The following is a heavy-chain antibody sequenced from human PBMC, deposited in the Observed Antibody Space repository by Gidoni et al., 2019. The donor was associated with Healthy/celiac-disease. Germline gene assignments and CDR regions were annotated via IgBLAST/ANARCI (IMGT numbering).Heavy chain of an antibody. J-gene: IGHJ4*02. D-gene: IGHD3-10*01. CDR2: IYYSGST. CDR1: GGSISSSSYY. CDR3: ASSGGLLWFGELSPYFDY. V-gene: IGHV4-39*01. Sequence: QLQLQESGPGLVKPSETLSPTCTVSGGSISSSSYYWGWIRQPPGKGLEWIGSIYYSGSTYYNPSLKSRVTISVDTSKNQFSLKLSSVTAADTAVYYCASSGGLLWFGELSPYFDYWGQGTLVTVSS.